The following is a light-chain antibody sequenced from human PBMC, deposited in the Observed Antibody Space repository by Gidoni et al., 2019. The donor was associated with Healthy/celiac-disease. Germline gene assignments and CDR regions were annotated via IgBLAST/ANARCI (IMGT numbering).Light chain of an antibody. Sequence: IVMTQSPDSLAVSLGERATINCKSSQSILYTSNNKNYLAWYQQKPGQPPKLLIYWASTRESGVPDRFSGSGSGTDFTLTISSLQAEDVAVYYCQQYYSTLYTFGQGTKLETK. J-gene: IGKJ2*01. V-gene: IGKV4-1*01. CDR1: QSILYTSNNKNY. CDR2: WAS. CDR3: QQYYSTLYT.